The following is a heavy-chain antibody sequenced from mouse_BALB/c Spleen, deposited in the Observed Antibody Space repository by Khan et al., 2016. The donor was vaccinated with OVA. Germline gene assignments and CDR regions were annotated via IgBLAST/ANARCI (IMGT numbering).Heavy chain of an antibody. J-gene: IGHJ4*01. D-gene: IGHD1-1*01. CDR1: GYTFTSYW. V-gene: IGHV1S41*01. Sequence: DLVKPGASVKLSCKASGYTFTSYWINWIKQRPGQGLEWIGRIGPGSSNAYYNDMFKDKATLTVDTSSKTAHIQLSSLSSEDSAVXFWSRENYYGRSCYAMDYWGQGTSVTVSA. CDR2: IGPGSSNA. CDR3: SRENYYGRSCYAMDY.